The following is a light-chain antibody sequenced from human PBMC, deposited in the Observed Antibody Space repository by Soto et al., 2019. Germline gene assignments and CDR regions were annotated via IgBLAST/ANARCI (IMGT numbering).Light chain of an antibody. CDR3: QQYGSSPAT. V-gene: IGKV3-20*01. Sequence: EVVLTQTPATLSLSLGERATFSCRASQNVNNFLAWYQQKPGQAPRLLIYGASTRATGIPDRFTGSGSGTDFTLSVSRLEPEDFAVYFCQQYGSSPATFGQGTKVDI. J-gene: IGKJ1*01. CDR2: GAS. CDR1: QNVNNF.